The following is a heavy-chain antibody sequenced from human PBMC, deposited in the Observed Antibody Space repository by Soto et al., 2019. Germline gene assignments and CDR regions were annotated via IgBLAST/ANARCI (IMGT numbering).Heavy chain of an antibody. CDR1: GYSFSSYL. Sequence: PGESLKISCKGSGYSFSSYLIAWVRQMPGKGLEWMGIIWPGDSDTRYSPSFQGQVTISADKSITTAYLQWSSLKASDTAMYYCARRIAPPPVLDYWGQGTLVTVSS. CDR2: IWPGDSDT. D-gene: IGHD6-6*01. CDR3: ARRIAPPPVLDY. V-gene: IGHV5-51*01. J-gene: IGHJ4*02.